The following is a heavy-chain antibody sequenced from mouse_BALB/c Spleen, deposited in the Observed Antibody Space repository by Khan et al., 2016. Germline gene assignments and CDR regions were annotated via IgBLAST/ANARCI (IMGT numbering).Heavy chain of an antibody. CDR3: ASSTQSFYAMDY. CDR2: IDPFNGGT. J-gene: IGHJ4*01. Sequence: EVQLQESGPELMKPGASVKISCKASGYSFTSYYMHWVKQSHGKSHEWIGYIDPFNGGTSYNQKFKGKATLTVDKSSSTAYMHLSSLTSEDSAVYYCASSTQSFYAMDYWGQGTSVTVSS. D-gene: IGHD1-1*01. V-gene: IGHV1S135*01. CDR1: GYSFTSYY.